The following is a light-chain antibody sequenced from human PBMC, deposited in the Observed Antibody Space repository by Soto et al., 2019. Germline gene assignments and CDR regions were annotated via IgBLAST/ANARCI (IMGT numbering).Light chain of an antibody. CDR1: NIGSKS. V-gene: IGLV3-21*02. CDR3: QVWDTSSDQYV. CDR2: DDT. Sequence: SYELTQPPSVSVAPGQTARITRGGNNIGSKSVHWYQQKPGPAPVLVVYDDTDRPSGIPERFSGSSSGNTATLTISRVEGGDEADFYCQVWDTSSDQYVFGTGTKVTVL. J-gene: IGLJ1*01.